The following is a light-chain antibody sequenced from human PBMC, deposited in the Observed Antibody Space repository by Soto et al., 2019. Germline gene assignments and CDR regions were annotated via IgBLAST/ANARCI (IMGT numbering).Light chain of an antibody. CDR3: QQANSFPPKYT. CDR2: AAS. Sequence: DIKMTQSPSSVSASVGDRVTITCRASQSISNWLAWYQQKPGKAPNLLIYAASSLQSGVPSRFSGSGSGTDFTLTISSLQPEDFATYYCQQANSFPPKYTFGQGTKLEIK. V-gene: IGKV1-12*01. J-gene: IGKJ2*01. CDR1: QSISNW.